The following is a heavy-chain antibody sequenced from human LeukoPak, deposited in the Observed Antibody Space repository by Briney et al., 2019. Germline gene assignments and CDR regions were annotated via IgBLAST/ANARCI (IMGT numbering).Heavy chain of an antibody. V-gene: IGHV4-59*01. CDR2: IYYSGST. J-gene: IGHJ6*03. CDR1: GGSISSYY. Sequence: SETLSLTCTVSGGSISSYYWSWIRQPPGKGLEWVGYIYYSGSTNYNPSLKSRVTISVDTSKNQLSLKLSSVTAADTAVYYCARWVRGGRGLYYYYYYMDVWGKGTTVTISS. D-gene: IGHD3-10*01. CDR3: ARWVRGGRGLYYYYYYMDV.